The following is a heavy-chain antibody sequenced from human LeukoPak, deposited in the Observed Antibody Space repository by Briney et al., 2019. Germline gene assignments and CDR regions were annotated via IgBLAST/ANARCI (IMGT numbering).Heavy chain of an antibody. CDR3: TTDPHNYYDSSGYYGSYDY. J-gene: IGHJ4*02. D-gene: IGHD3-22*01. Sequence: GGSLRLSCEASGFTFSSYAMSWVRQAPGKGLEWVGRIKSKTDGGTTDYAAPVKGRFTISRDDSKNTLYLQMNSLKTEDTAVYYCTTDPHNYYDSSGYYGSYDYWGQGTLVTVSS. CDR1: GFTFSSYA. V-gene: IGHV3-15*01. CDR2: IKSKTDGGTT.